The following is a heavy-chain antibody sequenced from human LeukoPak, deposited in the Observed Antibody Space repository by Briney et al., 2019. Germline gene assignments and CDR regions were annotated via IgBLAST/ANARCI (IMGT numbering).Heavy chain of an antibody. V-gene: IGHV1-8*01. Sequence: GASVKVSCKASGYTFTSYDINWVRQATGQGLEWMGWMNPNSGNTGYAQKFQGRVTMTRNTSISTAYMELSSLRSEDTAVYYCAGYGSGSYRNYDAFDIWGRGTMVTVSS. J-gene: IGHJ3*02. CDR1: GYTFTSYD. CDR2: MNPNSGNT. CDR3: AGYGSGSYRNYDAFDI. D-gene: IGHD3-10*01.